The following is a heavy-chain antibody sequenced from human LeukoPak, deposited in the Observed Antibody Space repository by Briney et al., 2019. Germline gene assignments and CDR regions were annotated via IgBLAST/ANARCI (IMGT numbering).Heavy chain of an antibody. CDR2: IYYSGGT. Sequence: RSSETLSLTCSVSGGSITSSTYYWGWIRQPPGKGLEWIGSIYYSGGTYYNPSLRSRAAMSIDTSKNQLSLRLSSVTAADTAVYYCASLENSGYTNAFEIWAKGHRSSSLQ. CDR3: ASLENSGYTNAFEI. CDR1: GGSITSSTYY. D-gene: IGHD3-22*01. J-gene: IGHJ3*02. V-gene: IGHV4-39*01.